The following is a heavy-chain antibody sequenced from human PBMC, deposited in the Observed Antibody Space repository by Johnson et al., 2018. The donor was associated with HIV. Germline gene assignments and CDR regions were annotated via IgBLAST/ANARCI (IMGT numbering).Heavy chain of an antibody. CDR3: ARVLWFGELFSRAFDI. CDR2: ISYDGSNK. D-gene: IGHD3-10*01. V-gene: IGHV3-30-3*01. Sequence: QVQLVESGGGVVQPGRSLRLSCAASGFTFSSYAMNWVRQAPGKGLKWVAVISYDGSNKYYADSVKGRFTISRDNSKNTLYLQMNSLRAEDTAVYYCARVLWFGELFSRAFDIWGQGTMVTVSS. J-gene: IGHJ3*02. CDR1: GFTFSSYA.